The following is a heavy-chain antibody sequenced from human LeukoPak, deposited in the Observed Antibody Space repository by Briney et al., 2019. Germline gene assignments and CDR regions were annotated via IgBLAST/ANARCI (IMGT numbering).Heavy chain of an antibody. CDR1: GGSISSYY. V-gene: IGHV4-59*01. Sequence: SETLSLTCTVSGGSISSYYWSWIRQPPGKGLEWIGYIYYSGSTNYNPSLKSRVTISVDTSKNQFSLKLSSVTAADTAIYYCARAVRSSGYKTGYAFAYWAKGPLVTVSS. CDR2: IYYSGST. J-gene: IGHJ4*02. CDR3: ARAVRSSGYKTGYAFAY. D-gene: IGHD3-22*01.